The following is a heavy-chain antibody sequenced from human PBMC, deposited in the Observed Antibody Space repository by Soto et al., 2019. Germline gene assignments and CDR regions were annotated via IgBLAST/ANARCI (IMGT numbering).Heavy chain of an antibody. CDR2: ISSSSSYI. J-gene: IGHJ6*02. V-gene: IGHV3-21*01. D-gene: IGHD1-1*01. Sequence: GGSLRLSCAASGFTFSSYSMNWVRQAPGKGLEWVSSISSSSSYIYYADSVKGRFTISRDNAKNSLYLQMNSLRAEDTDVYYCARDLEPNAYDYYGMDVWGQGTTVTVSS. CDR1: GFTFSSYS. CDR3: ARDLEPNAYDYYGMDV.